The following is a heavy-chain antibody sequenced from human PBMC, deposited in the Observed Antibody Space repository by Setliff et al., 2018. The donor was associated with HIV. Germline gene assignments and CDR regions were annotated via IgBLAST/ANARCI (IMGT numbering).Heavy chain of an antibody. Sequence: ASVTVSCKASGYTFTGPYLHWVRQAPGQGLEWRGWFNPNSGDAIYAQKFQGRVTMTRDTSINAAYLELRGLRSDDTAVYYCAGNFGLSPSGKYHDYYGMDIWGQGTTVTVSS. D-gene: IGHD2-2*01. CDR1: GYTFTGPY. J-gene: IGHJ6*02. CDR3: AGNFGLSPSGKYHDYYGMDI. V-gene: IGHV1-2*02. CDR2: FNPNSGDA.